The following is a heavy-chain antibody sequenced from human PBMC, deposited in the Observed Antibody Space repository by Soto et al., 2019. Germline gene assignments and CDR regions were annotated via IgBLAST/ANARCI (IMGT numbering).Heavy chain of an antibody. D-gene: IGHD1-7*01. Sequence: ASVKVSCKVSGYTLTELSMHWVRQAPGKGLEWMGGFDPEDGETIYAQKFQGRVTMTEDTSTDTAYMGLSSLRSEDTAVYYCATSWNYSHYYMDVWGKGTTVTVSS. CDR2: FDPEDGET. CDR3: ATSWNYSHYYMDV. J-gene: IGHJ6*03. V-gene: IGHV1-24*01. CDR1: GYTLTELS.